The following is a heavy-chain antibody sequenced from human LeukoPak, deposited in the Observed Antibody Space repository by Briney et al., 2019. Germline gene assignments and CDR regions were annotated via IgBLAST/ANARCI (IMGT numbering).Heavy chain of an antibody. CDR1: GYTFTGYY. V-gene: IGHV1-2*02. Sequence: VTLKVSCKASGYTFTGYYMHWVRQAPGQGLEWMGWITSNSGGTNYAQKFQGRVTMTRDTSISTAYMELSRLGTDDTAVYYCAREGEVAAHWYFDLWGRGTLVTVS. D-gene: IGHD6-19*01. CDR3: AREGEVAAHWYFDL. J-gene: IGHJ2*01. CDR2: ITSNSGGT.